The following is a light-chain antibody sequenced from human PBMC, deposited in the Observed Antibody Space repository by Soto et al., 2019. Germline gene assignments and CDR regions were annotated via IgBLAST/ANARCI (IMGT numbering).Light chain of an antibody. V-gene: IGKV3D-11*01. CDR2: GAS. CDR3: QQRGSWPQFT. CDR1: QGVRSY. J-gene: IGKJ3*01. Sequence: EIVLTQSPATLSLSPGERATLSCRASQGVRSYLAWYQQKPGQAPRLLIYGASNRATGIPDRFSGSGSGTDFTLTISSLEPEDSAVYYCQQRGSWPQFTFGPGTKVEIK.